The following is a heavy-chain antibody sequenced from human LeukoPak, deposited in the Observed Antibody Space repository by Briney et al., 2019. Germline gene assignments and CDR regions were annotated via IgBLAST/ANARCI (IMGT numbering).Heavy chain of an antibody. V-gene: IGHV3-66*01. CDR2: IYSGGST. Sequence: GGSLRLSCAASGFTVSSNYMSWVRQAPGKGLVWVSFIYSGGSTYYADSVKGRFTISRDNSKNTLYLQMNSLRAEDTAVYYCAKLGKTENHYGSGRFSYYYYMDVWGKGTTVTISS. CDR1: GFTVSSNY. CDR3: AKLGKTENHYGSGRFSYYYYMDV. J-gene: IGHJ6*03. D-gene: IGHD3-10*01.